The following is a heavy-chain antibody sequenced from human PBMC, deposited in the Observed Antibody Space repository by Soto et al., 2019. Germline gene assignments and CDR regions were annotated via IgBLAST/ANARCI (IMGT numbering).Heavy chain of an antibody. CDR3: AKGDCSGGRCRTATIDY. V-gene: IGHV4-61*01. D-gene: IGHD2-15*01. J-gene: IGHJ4*02. CDR1: GGSVSSGSYY. CDR2: IYYSGST. Sequence: SETLSLTCTVSGGSVSSGSYYWSWIRQPPGKGLEWIGYIYYSGSTNYNPSLKSRVTISVDTSKNQFSLRLSSVTAADTAVYYCAKGDCSGGRCRTATIDYWGQGTLVTVSS.